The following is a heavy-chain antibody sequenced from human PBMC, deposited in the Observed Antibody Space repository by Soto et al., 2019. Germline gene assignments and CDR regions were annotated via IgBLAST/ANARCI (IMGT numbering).Heavy chain of an antibody. V-gene: IGHV4-39*01. CDR2: IYYSGST. J-gene: IGHJ4*02. CDR3: ARQAPTRPCWWWYPLFDY. CDR1: GGSISSSSYY. D-gene: IGHD2-15*01. Sequence: QLQLQESGPGLVKPSETLSLTCTVSGGSISSSSYYWGWIRQPPGKGLERHGSIYYSGSTYYNPSLKSRVTICVDTSKNQFSLGLGSVTAADTAVYYCARQAPTRPCWWWYPLFDYRGQGTLVAVSS.